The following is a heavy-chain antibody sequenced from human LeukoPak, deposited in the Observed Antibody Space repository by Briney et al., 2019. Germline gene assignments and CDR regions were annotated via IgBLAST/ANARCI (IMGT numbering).Heavy chain of an antibody. CDR2: IYTSGST. CDR3: AREAIYDFWSGYYSYFDY. Sequence: SQTLSLTCTLSGGIISSGSFYWSWIRQSAGKGLEWIGRIYTSGSTNYNPSLKSRVTMSVDTSKNQFSLKLSSVTAADTAVYYCAREAIYDFWSGYYSYFDYWGQGTLVTVSS. CDR1: GGIISSGSFY. D-gene: IGHD3-3*01. J-gene: IGHJ4*02. V-gene: IGHV4-61*02.